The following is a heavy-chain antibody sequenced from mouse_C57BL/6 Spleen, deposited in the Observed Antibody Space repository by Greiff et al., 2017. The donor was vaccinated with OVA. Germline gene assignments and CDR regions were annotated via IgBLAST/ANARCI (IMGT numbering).Heavy chain of an antibody. Sequence: VKLQQPGAELARPGSSVKLSCKASGYTFTSYWMHWVKQRPIQGLEWIGNIDPSDSETHYNQKFKDTATLTVDKSSSTAYMQLSSLTSEDSAVYYCAVVGEGYYYGSSLWYFDVWGTGTTVTVSS. CDR1: GYTFTSYW. CDR2: IDPSDSET. V-gene: IGHV1-52*01. D-gene: IGHD1-1*01. CDR3: AVVGEGYYYGSSLWYFDV. J-gene: IGHJ1*03.